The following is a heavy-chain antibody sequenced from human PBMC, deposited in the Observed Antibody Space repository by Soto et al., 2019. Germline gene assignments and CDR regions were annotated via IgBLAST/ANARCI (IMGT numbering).Heavy chain of an antibody. CDR1: GVFLRGGRYY. Sequence: SETLSLTCPVSGVFLRGGRYYWSWLRQPPGKGLEWIGYIYHGGATTYNASLKSRVTISVDTSKNQFFLKVNSVTAADTAVYFCARDSSGRHDYWGQGTPVTVSS. CDR2: IYHGGAT. D-gene: IGHD3-22*01. V-gene: IGHV4-61*01. CDR3: ARDSSGRHDY. J-gene: IGHJ4*02.